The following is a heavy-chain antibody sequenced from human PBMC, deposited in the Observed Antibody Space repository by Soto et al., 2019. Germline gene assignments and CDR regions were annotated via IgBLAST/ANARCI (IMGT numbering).Heavy chain of an antibody. V-gene: IGHV3-30-3*01. D-gene: IGHD1-7*01. CDR3: AREPLTRTTYTQYGMDV. J-gene: IGHJ6*02. Sequence: QVQLVESGGGVVQPGRSLRLSCAASGFTFSSYAMHWVRQAPGKGPEWVAVISYDGSNKYYADSVKGRFTISRDNSKNTLYLQMNSLRAEDTAVYYCAREPLTRTTYTQYGMDVWGQGTTVTVSS. CDR2: ISYDGSNK. CDR1: GFTFSSYA.